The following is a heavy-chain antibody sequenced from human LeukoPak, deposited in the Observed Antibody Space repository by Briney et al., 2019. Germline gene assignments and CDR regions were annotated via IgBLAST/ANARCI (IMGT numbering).Heavy chain of an antibody. D-gene: IGHD4-23*01. J-gene: IGHJ4*02. V-gene: IGHV1-46*03. CDR1: GYTFTSYY. Sequence: ASVKVSCKASGYTFTSYYMHWVRQAPGQGLEWIGIINPSGGSTSYAQKLQGRVTMTTDTSTSTAYMELRSLRSDDTAVYSCARVPLIYGGNSQFDYWGEGTPVSVSS. CDR3: ARVPLIYGGNSQFDY. CDR2: INPSGGST.